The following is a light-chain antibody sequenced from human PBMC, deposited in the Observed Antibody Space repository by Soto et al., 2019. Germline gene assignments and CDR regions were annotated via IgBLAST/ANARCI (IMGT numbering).Light chain of an antibody. CDR3: QQYYSPWT. CDR1: QSVLYSSNNKNY. Sequence: DIVMTQSPDSLAVSLGERATINCKSSQSVLYSSNNKNYLAWYQQKPGQPPKLLIYWASTRESGVPYRFSGSGSGPDFTLTFSSLHAEDVAVYYCQQYYSPWTFGQGTKVEIK. J-gene: IGKJ1*01. V-gene: IGKV4-1*01. CDR2: WAS.